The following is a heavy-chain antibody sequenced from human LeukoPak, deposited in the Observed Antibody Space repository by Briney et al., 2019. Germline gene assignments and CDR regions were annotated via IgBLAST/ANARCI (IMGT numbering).Heavy chain of an antibody. CDR2: IHSDGIGT. Sequence: GGSLRLSCAASVFTFSSYWMHWIRQAPGKGLVWVSRIHSDGIGTSYADSVRGRFTISRDNAKNTVYLQMNSLRAEDTAVYYCARDQGSFDYWGQGTLVTVSS. V-gene: IGHV3-74*01. CDR1: VFTFSSYW. CDR3: ARDQGSFDY. J-gene: IGHJ4*02.